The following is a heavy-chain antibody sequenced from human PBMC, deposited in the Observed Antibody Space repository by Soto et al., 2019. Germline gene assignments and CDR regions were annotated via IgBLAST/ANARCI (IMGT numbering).Heavy chain of an antibody. V-gene: IGHV3-23*01. CDR1: GFTFSSYA. CDR3: AKHGHCSGGSCYPKPVSYYYYYMDV. Sequence: TGGSLRLSCAASGFTFSSYAMSWVRQAPGKGLEWVSAISGSGGSTYYADSVKGRFTISRDNSKNTLYLQMNSLRAEDTAVYYCAKHGHCSGGSCYPKPVSYYYYYMDVWGKGTTVTVSS. D-gene: IGHD2-15*01. CDR2: ISGSGGST. J-gene: IGHJ6*03.